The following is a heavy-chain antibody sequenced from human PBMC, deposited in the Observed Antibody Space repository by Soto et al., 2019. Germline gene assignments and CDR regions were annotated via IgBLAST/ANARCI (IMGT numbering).Heavy chain of an antibody. D-gene: IGHD5-12*01. CDR2: IGDSSSYT. J-gene: IGHJ4*02. V-gene: IGHV3-21*01. CDR1: GFSFSSHS. Sequence: EVQLVDSGGGLVKPGGSLRLSCEASGFSFSSHSMNWVRQAPGKGLEWVASIGDSSSYTYYADSVKGRFTISRDNAKNSLYLQMNSLRAEDTAVYYCARDQRYLRCGYSDYWGQGTLVAVSS. CDR3: ARDQRYLRCGYSDY.